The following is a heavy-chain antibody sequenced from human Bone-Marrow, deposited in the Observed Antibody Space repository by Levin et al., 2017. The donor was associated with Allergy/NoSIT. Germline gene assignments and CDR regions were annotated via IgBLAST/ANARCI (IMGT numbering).Heavy chain of an antibody. D-gene: IGHD4-17*01. CDR2: ISSSSSYI. CDR3: ARARGTTVTTPFDY. J-gene: IGHJ4*02. V-gene: IGHV3-21*01. CDR1: GFTFSSYS. Sequence: GGSLRLSCAASGFTFSSYSMNWVRQAPGKGLEWVSSISSSSSYIYYADSVKGRFTISRDNAKNSLYLQMNSLRAEDTAVYYCARARGTTVTTPFDYWGQGTLVTVSS.